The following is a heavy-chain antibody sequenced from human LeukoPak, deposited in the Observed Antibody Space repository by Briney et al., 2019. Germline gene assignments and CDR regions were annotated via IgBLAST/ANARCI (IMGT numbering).Heavy chain of an antibody. CDR3: VRGQLWSYYHDY. J-gene: IGHJ4*02. CDR1: GFTFSSYW. V-gene: IGHV3-74*01. Sequence: GGSLRLSCAASGFTFSSYWLHWVRQAPGKGLVWVSRIKGDERSTNYADSVKGRFTISRDNAKNTVYLEMNSLRAEDTAVYYCVRGQLWSYYHDYWGQGTLVAVSS. D-gene: IGHD5-18*01. CDR2: IKGDERST.